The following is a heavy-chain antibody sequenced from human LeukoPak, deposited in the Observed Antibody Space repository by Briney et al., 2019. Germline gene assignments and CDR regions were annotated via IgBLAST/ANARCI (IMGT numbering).Heavy chain of an antibody. Sequence: GASVKVSCKASGYTFTSYYLYWVRQAPGQGLEWMGVINPSGGSTTSAQKFQGRVTMTRDTSTSTVYMELRSLRSADTAVYYWARGPGRADDGGGYCFDYWGQGTLVTVSS. CDR3: ARGPGRADDGGGYCFDY. D-gene: IGHD3-22*01. J-gene: IGHJ4*02. CDR2: INPSGGST. CDR1: GYTFTSYY. V-gene: IGHV1-46*03.